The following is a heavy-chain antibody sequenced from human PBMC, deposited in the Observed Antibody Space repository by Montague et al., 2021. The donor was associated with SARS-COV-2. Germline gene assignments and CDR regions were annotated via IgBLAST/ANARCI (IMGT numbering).Heavy chain of an antibody. Sequence: SETLSLTCAVYVGSFSGYYWSWFRQPPGKGLEWIGGINHSRSTNYYPSLRSRITILVDTSKNQFSLKLSSVTAADTAVYYCARIGEGYKAPPAYWGQGTLVTVSS. CDR3: ARIGEGYKAPPAY. V-gene: IGHV4-34*01. J-gene: IGHJ4*02. D-gene: IGHD5-24*01. CDR1: VGSFSGYY. CDR2: INHSRST.